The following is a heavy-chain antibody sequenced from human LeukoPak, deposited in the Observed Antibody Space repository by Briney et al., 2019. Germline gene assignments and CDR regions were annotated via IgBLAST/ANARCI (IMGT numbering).Heavy chain of an antibody. V-gene: IGHV4-59*12. CDR2: IYYSGST. CDR3: ARDDET. J-gene: IGHJ3*01. Sequence: PSETLSLTCTVSGGSISSYSWTWIRQPPGKGLEWIGYIYYSGSTNYNPSLKSRVTISVDTSKNQFSLKLTSVTAADTAVYYCARDDETWGQGTMVTVSS. CDR1: GGSISSYS.